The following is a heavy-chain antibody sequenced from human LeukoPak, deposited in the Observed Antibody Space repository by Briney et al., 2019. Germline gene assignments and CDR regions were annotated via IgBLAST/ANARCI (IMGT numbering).Heavy chain of an antibody. CDR3: ARDTDYDSSGYWHFDY. J-gene: IGHJ4*02. Sequence: PGGSLRLSCAASGFTFSSYWMSWVRQAPGKGLEWVANTKQDGSEKYYVDSVKGRFTISRDNAKNSLYLQMNSLRAEDTAVYYCARDTDYDSSGYWHFDYWGQGTLVTVSS. CDR1: GFTFSSYW. CDR2: TKQDGSEK. D-gene: IGHD3-22*01. V-gene: IGHV3-7*01.